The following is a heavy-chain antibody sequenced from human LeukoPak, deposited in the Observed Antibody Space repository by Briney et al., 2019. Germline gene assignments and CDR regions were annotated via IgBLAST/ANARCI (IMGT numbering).Heavy chain of an antibody. D-gene: IGHD3-22*01. CDR2: ISGSGGST. CDR3: YIPYYDTSAYKGY. J-gene: IGHJ4*02. Sequence: ETLSLTCTVSGDSITSDYWSWIRQPPGKGLEWVSTISGSGGSTYYADSVKGRFTISRDNSKNTLYLQMNSLRAEDTAVYYCYIPYYDTSAYKGYWGQGTLVTVSS. CDR1: GDSITSDY. V-gene: IGHV3-23*01.